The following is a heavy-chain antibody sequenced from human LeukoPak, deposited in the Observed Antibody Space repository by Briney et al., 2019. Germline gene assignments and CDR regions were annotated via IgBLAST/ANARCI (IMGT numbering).Heavy chain of an antibody. D-gene: IGHD1-26*01. V-gene: IGHV1-18*04. J-gene: IGHJ6*03. CDR2: ISAYSDNT. CDR3: ARDPYSGRYGDYYYYYMDV. CDR1: GYTFTGYY. Sequence: ASVKVSCKASGYTFTGYYMHWVRQAPGQGLEWMGWISAYSDNTNYAQKLQGRVTMTTDSYTSTAYMELRSLTSDDTAVYYCARDPYSGRYGDYYYYYMDVWGKGTTVTISS.